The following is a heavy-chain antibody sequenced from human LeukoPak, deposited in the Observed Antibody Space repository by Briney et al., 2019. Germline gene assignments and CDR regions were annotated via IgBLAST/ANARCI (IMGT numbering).Heavy chain of an antibody. Sequence: GASVKVSCKASGYTFSGYGITWVRQAPGQGLEWMGWISVYNGNTNYPQKFQGRVTMTIDTSTNTAYMGLRSLRSDDTAVYYCARGGGRYSISSLDYWGQGTLVTVSS. CDR2: ISVYNGNT. CDR3: ARGGGRYSISSLDY. D-gene: IGHD6-13*01. CDR1: GYTFSGYG. V-gene: IGHV1-18*01. J-gene: IGHJ4*02.